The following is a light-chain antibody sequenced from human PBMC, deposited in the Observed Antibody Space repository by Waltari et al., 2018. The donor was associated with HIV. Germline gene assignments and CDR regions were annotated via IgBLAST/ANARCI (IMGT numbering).Light chain of an antibody. J-gene: IGLJ2*01. CDR3: QTWDNNAGV. CDR1: NFGETV. V-gene: IGLV3-1*01. Sequence: SYELTQPPSVSVAPGQTVRVTFSVDNFGETVVCWYQKKPGQSPLLLIYDDRKRPSGIPDRFAASNSGNTATLAISEAQAMDEAVYYCQTWDNNAGVFGGGTKLTVL. CDR2: DDR.